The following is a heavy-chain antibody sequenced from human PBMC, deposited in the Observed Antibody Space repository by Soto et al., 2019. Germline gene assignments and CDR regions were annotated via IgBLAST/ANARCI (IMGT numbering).Heavy chain of an antibody. J-gene: IGHJ4*02. CDR3: ARDASYSSSFDY. Sequence: GGSLRLSCAASGFTFSSYGMHWVRQAPGKGLEWVAVIWYDGSNKYYADSVKDRFTISRDNSKNTLYLQMNSLRAEDTAVYYCARDASYSSSFDYWGQGTLVTVSS. D-gene: IGHD6-13*01. CDR2: IWYDGSNK. CDR1: GFTFSSYG. V-gene: IGHV3-33*01.